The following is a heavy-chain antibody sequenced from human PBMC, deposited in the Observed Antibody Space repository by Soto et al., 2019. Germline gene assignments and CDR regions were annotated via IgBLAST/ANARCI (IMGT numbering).Heavy chain of an antibody. CDR2: IYLGDSDT. Sequence: EVQLVQSGAEVKKPGESLKISCKGSGYSFTSYWIGWVRQMPGKGLEWMGIIYLGDSDTRYSPSFQGQVTISADKSISTAYLQWSSLKASDTAMYYCARRVQLERRHVPGDAFDIWGQGTMVTVSS. D-gene: IGHD1-1*01. V-gene: IGHV5-51*01. CDR1: GYSFTSYW. J-gene: IGHJ3*02. CDR3: ARRVQLERRHVPGDAFDI.